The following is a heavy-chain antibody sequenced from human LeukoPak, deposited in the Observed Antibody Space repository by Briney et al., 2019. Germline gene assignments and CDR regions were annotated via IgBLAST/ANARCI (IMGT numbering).Heavy chain of an antibody. J-gene: IGHJ4*02. CDR1: GYSFTSYW. D-gene: IGHD2-2*01. Sequence: GESLKISCKGSGYSFTSYWIGWVRQMPGKGLEWMGIIYPGDSDTRYSPSFQGRVTISADKSISTAYLQWSNLKASDTAMYYCARRDETLGYCSSTSCYSQAVDYWGQGTLVTVSS. CDR2: IYPGDSDT. V-gene: IGHV5-51*01. CDR3: ARRDETLGYCSSTSCYSQAVDY.